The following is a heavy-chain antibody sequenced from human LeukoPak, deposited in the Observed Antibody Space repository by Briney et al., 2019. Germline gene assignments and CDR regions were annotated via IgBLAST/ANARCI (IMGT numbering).Heavy chain of an antibody. J-gene: IGHJ6*02. CDR1: GYTFTSYD. D-gene: IGHD3-3*01. CDR2: MNPNSGNT. V-gene: IGHV1-8*01. Sequence: ASVKVSCKASGYTFTSYDINCVRQATGQGLEWMGWMNPNSGNTGCAQKFQGRVTMTRNTSISTAYMELSSLRSEDTAVYYCARATNYDFWSGYYITSYYYYGMDVWGQGTTVTVSS. CDR3: ARATNYDFWSGYYITSYYYYGMDV.